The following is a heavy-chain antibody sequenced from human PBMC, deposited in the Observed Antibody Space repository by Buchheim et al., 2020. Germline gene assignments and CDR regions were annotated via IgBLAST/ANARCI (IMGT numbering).Heavy chain of an antibody. CDR2: INREGSEK. CDR3: AREKD. CDR1: GFTFRSYW. J-gene: IGHJ4*02. Sequence: EVQVVESGGGLVQPGGSLRLSCTGSGFTFRSYWMSWVRQAPGKGLEWVANINREGSEKYYVGSVEGRFTISRDNARNSVFLEMNSLTAEDTAVYYCAREKDWGQGTL. V-gene: IGHV3-7*01.